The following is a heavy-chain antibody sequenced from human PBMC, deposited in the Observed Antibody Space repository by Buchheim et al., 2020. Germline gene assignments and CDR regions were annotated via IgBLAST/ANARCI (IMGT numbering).Heavy chain of an antibody. CDR2: ISSSSSYT. V-gene: IGHV3-11*05. D-gene: IGHD3-3*01. J-gene: IGHJ6*03. CDR3: AREVGAYDFWSGYDHYYYYMDV. CDR1: GFTFSDYY. Sequence: QVQLVESGGGLVKPGGSLRLSCAASGFTFSDYYMSWIRQAPGKGLEWVSYISSSSSYTNYADSVKGRFTISRDNAKNSLYLQMNSLGAEDTAVYYCAREVGAYDFWSGYDHYYYYMDVWGKGTT.